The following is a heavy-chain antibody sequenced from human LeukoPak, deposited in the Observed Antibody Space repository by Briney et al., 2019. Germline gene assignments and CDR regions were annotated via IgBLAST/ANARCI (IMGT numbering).Heavy chain of an antibody. CDR1: GYTFSSYW. J-gene: IGHJ4*02. Sequence: GESLKISCKGSGYTFSSYWIGWVRQAPGQGLEWMGIINPSGGSTSYAQKFQGRVTMTRDTSTSTVYMELSSLRSEDTAVYYCARDLSSVDFWSGYYYYFDYWGQGTLVTVSS. D-gene: IGHD3-3*01. V-gene: IGHV1-46*03. CDR2: INPSGGST. CDR3: ARDLSSVDFWSGYYYYFDY.